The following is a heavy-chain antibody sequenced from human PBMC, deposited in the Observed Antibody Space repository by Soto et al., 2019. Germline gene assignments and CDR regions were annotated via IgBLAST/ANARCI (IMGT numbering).Heavy chain of an antibody. CDR2: NNPATGAA. CDR1: GYPVTAYY. V-gene: IGHV1-2*02. CDR3: ARGGGVGVAGSAAFDM. Sequence: QLHLVQSGAVVKKPGASVTVSCSASGYPVTAYYMHWVRQAPGRGLEWMGGNNPATGAAKYTQTFQGRVTMTRDTSTSTVFMEPSGLTSEDTAVFYCARGGGVGVAGSAAFDMWGQGTLVTVSS. D-gene: IGHD3-3*01. J-gene: IGHJ3*02.